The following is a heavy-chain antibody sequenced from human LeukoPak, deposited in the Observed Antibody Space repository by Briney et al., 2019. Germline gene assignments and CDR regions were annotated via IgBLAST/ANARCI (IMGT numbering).Heavy chain of an antibody. Sequence: GGSLRLSCAASGFTFDDYGMSWVRQAPGKGLEWVSGINWNGGSTGYADSVKGRFTISRDNAKNSLYLQMNSLRAEDTALYYCARDVGYCSSTSCYEGYWGQGTLVTVSS. J-gene: IGHJ4*02. CDR1: GFTFDDYG. V-gene: IGHV3-20*04. CDR3: ARDVGYCSSTSCYEGY. CDR2: INWNGGST. D-gene: IGHD2-2*01.